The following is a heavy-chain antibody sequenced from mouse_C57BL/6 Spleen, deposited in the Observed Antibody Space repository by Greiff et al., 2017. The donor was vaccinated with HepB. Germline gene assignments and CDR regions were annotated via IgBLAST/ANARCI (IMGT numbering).Heavy chain of an antibody. J-gene: IGHJ4*01. CDR1: GFTFSDYY. V-gene: IGHV5-12*01. CDR2: ISNGGGST. Sequence: EVQLVESGGGLVQPGGSLKLSCAASGFTFSDYYMYWVRQTPEKRLEWVAYISNGGGSTYYPDTVKGRFTISRDNAKNTLYLQMSRLKSEDTAMYYCARGGIRNAMDDWGQGTSVTVSS. CDR3: ARGGIRNAMDD. D-gene: IGHD2-4*01.